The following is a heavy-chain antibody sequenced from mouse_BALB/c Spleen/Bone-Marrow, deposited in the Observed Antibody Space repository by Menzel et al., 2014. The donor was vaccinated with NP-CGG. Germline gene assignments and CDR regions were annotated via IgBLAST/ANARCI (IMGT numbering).Heavy chain of an antibody. J-gene: IGHJ3*01. CDR2: INSDGGST. Sequence: EVKVVESGGGLVQPGESLKLSCESNEYEFPSHDMSWVRKTPEKRLELVAAINSDGGSTYYPDTMERRFIISRDNSKKTLYLQMSSLRSEDTAFYYCARHGDYYGSSLFAYWGQGTLVIVSA. CDR3: ARHGDYYGSSLFAY. D-gene: IGHD1-1*01. V-gene: IGHV5-2*01. CDR1: EYEFPSHD.